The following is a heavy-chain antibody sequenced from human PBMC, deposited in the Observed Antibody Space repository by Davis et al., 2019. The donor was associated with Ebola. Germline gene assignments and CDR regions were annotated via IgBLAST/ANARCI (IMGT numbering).Heavy chain of an antibody. CDR2: INHSGST. CDR1: GGSISSYY. V-gene: IGHV4-34*01. J-gene: IGHJ5*02. D-gene: IGHD5-12*01. Sequence: PSETLSLTCTVSGGSISSYYWSWIRQPPGKGLEWIGEINHSGSTNYNPSLKSRVTISVDTSKNQFSLKLSSVTAADTAVYYCARVWRYAVPHNWFDPWGQGTLVTVSS. CDR3: ARVWRYAVPHNWFDP.